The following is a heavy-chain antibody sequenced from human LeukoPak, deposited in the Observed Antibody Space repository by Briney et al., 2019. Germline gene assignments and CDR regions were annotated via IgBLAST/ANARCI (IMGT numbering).Heavy chain of an antibody. J-gene: IGHJ4*02. CDR1: GYTFTGYH. D-gene: IGHD2-2*01. CDR2: INPNTGGT. CDR3: ARDYCSSTSCLFDY. V-gene: IGHV1-2*06. Sequence: ASVKVSCKASGYTFTGYHMHWVRQAPGQGLEWMGRINPNTGGTDYAQKFQGRVTMTRDTSISTAYMDLSRLRSDDTAVYYCARDYCSSTSCLFDYWGQGTLVTVSS.